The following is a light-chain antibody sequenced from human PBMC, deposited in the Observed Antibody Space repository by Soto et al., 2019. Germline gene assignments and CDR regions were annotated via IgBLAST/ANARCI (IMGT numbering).Light chain of an antibody. CDR2: GAS. Sequence: EIVMTQSPATMSVSPWERASTSCWASQSVSSNLAWYQQKPGQAPRLLIYGASTRATGIPARFSGSGSGTEFTLTISSLQSEDFAVYYCQQYNNWPPAFGQGTKVDIK. CDR1: QSVSSN. V-gene: IGKV3-15*01. CDR3: QQYNNWPPA. J-gene: IGKJ1*01.